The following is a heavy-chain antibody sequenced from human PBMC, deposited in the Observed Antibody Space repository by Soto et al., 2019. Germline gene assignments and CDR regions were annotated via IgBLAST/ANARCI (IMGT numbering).Heavy chain of an antibody. V-gene: IGHV3-9*01. CDR3: VKANDQQLVEGGPLDM. D-gene: IGHD6-13*01. CDR2: INWSGGSS. Sequence: EAQLVESGGGLVQPGRSLRLSCAASGFTFDDFAMHWVRQAPGRGLEWVSGINWSGGSSGYSDSVKGRFTISRDNAKNSLYLDMNSLRVEDTALCYCVKANDQQLVEGGPLDMWGQGTMVTVSS. J-gene: IGHJ3*02. CDR1: GFTFDDFA.